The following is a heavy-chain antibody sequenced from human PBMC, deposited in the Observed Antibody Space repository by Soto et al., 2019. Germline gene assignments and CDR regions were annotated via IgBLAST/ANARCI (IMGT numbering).Heavy chain of an antibody. CDR3: AKGIKWELPFDY. Sequence: GGSLRLSCAASGFTFSSYAMSWVRQAPGKGLEWVSAISDSGRSTYYAASVKGRFTISRDTSKNTLYLQMNSLRAEDTAVYYCAKGIKWELPFDYWGQGTLVTVSS. D-gene: IGHD1-26*01. CDR2: ISDSGRST. CDR1: GFTFSSYA. V-gene: IGHV3-23*01. J-gene: IGHJ4*02.